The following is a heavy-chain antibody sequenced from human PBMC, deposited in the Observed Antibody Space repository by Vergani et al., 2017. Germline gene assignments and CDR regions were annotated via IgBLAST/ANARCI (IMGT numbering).Heavy chain of an antibody. V-gene: IGHV1-69*01. CDR2: IIPIFGTA. Sequence: QVQLVQSGAEVKKPGSSVKVSCKASGGTFSSYAISWVRQAPGQGLEWMGGIIPIFGTANYAQKFQGRVTITADESTSTAYMELSSLRSEDTAVYYCAGSDQVPAATYNWFDPWGQGTLVTVSS. J-gene: IGHJ5*02. D-gene: IGHD2-2*01. CDR1: GGTFSSYA. CDR3: AGSDQVPAATYNWFDP.